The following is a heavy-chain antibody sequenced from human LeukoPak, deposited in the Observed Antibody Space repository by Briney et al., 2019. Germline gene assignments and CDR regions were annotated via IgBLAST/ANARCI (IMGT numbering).Heavy chain of an antibody. D-gene: IGHD2-2*01. Sequence: PSETLSLTCTVSGDSISSSNYYWGWIRQPPGKGLEWIGTIYYSGSTYYNPSLKSRVTISVDTSKNQFSLKLSSVTAADTAVYYCARQGDYCSTTSCHDYWGQGILVTVSS. V-gene: IGHV4-39*01. CDR3: ARQGDYCSTTSCHDY. CDR2: IYYSGST. CDR1: GDSISSSNYY. J-gene: IGHJ4*02.